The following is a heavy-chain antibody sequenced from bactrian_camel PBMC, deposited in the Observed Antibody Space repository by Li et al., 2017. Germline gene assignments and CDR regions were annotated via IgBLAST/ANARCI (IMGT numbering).Heavy chain of an antibody. CDR1: GDTFGDSD. V-gene: IGHV3S55*01. CDR3: VADSSFRCRGLSISLFQGSFSY. Sequence: HVQLVETGGGSVQTGGSLRLSCTSSGDTFGDSDMAWYRQAPGEACELVSTISSDGTTYYLGSVRGRFAITRDNTKNTVYLQMNSLKPEDTAMYYCVADSSFRCRGLSISLFQGSFSYWGQGTQVTVS. J-gene: IGHJ6*01. CDR2: ISSDGTT. D-gene: IGHD7*01.